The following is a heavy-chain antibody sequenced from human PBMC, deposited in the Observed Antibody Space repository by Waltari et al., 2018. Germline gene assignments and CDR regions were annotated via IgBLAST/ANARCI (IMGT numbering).Heavy chain of an antibody. CDR2: INREGSIT. Sequence: EVQLVESGGGLVQPGGSLRLSCAVSGVTFSSYWMHWVRQAPGKGLGWGSLINREGSITTYADSVKGRFTISRDNAKNTLYLQMNSLRAEDTAVYYCASSSYGGNSDFWGQGTLVTVSS. J-gene: IGHJ4*02. D-gene: IGHD2-21*02. CDR3: ASSSYGGNSDF. CDR1: GVTFSSYW. V-gene: IGHV3-74*01.